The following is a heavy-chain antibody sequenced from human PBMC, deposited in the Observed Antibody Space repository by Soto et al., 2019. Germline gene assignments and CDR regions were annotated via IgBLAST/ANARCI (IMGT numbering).Heavy chain of an antibody. J-gene: IGHJ6*02. D-gene: IGHD2-15*01. CDR3: ARDGSSGPRYYYGMDV. CDR1: GGTFSSYA. CDR2: IIPIFGTA. V-gene: IGHV1-69*01. Sequence: QVQLVQSGAEVKKPGSSVKVSCKASGGTFSSYAISWVRQAPGQGLEWMGGIIPIFGTANYAQKFQGRVTITADESKSTAYMELSRLRSEDTAVYYCARDGSSGPRYYYGMDVWGQGTTVTVSS.